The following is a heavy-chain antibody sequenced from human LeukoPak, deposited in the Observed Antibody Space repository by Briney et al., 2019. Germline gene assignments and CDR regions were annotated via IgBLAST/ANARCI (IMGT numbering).Heavy chain of an antibody. J-gene: IGHJ4*02. CDR2: INPNSGGT. CDR1: GYTFTGYY. V-gene: IGHV1-2*02. D-gene: IGHD2-15*01. CDR3: AREEPCSGGSCATLGYFDY. Sequence: ASVKVSCKASGYTFTGYYMHWVRQAPGQGLEWMGWINPNSGGTNYAQKSQGRVTMTRDTSISTAYMELSRLRSDDTAVYYCAREEPCSGGSCATLGYFDYWGQGTLVTVSS.